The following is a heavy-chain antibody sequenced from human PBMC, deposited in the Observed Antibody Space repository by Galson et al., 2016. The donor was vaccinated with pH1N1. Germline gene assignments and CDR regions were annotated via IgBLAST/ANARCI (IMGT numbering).Heavy chain of an antibody. D-gene: IGHD3-16*01. J-gene: IGHJ4*02. Sequence: SLRLSCAASGFTFSDYAIHWVRQAPGKGLEWVALISSDGSSKDYADSVKGRFIVSRDYSKTALQMNSLKAEDTAVYYCAKESLPRATLGDFDSWGQGSLVIVSS. CDR1: GFTFSDYA. V-gene: IGHV3-30*18. CDR3: AKESLPRATLGDFDS. CDR2: ISSDGSSK.